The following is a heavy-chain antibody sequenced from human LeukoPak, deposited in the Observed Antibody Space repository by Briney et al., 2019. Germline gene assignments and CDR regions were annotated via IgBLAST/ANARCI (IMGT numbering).Heavy chain of an antibody. CDR3: SRIATTDPYYFDY. J-gene: IGHJ4*02. D-gene: IGHD4-17*01. CDR2: IKQDGSEK. V-gene: IGHV3-7*01. CDR1: GFTFSSYW. Sequence: GGSLRLSCAASGFTFSSYWMSWVRQAPGKGLEWVANIKQDGSEKYYVDSVKGRFTISRDNAKNSLYLQMNSLRAEDTAVYYCSRIATTDPYYFDYWGQGTLVTVSS.